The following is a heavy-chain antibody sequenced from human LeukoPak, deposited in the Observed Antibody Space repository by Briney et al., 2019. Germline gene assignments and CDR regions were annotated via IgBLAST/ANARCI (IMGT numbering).Heavy chain of an antibody. Sequence: GGSLRLSCAASGFTFSSYSMNWVRQAPGKGLEWVSSISSGSSFIYYADSVKGRFTIARDNAKNSLYLQMNSRRAEDTAVYYCARDSGSPQDAFDIWGQGTMVTVSS. CDR2: ISSGSSFI. CDR3: ARDSGSPQDAFDI. V-gene: IGHV3-21*01. D-gene: IGHD6-13*01. J-gene: IGHJ3*02. CDR1: GFTFSSYS.